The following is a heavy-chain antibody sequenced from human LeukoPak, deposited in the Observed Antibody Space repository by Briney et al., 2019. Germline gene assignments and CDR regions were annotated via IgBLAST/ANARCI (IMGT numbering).Heavy chain of an antibody. V-gene: IGHV3-23*01. CDR3: ARKFGGYCSGTSCQINFDY. CDR1: VFTFSCYA. CDR2: IRASSGST. J-gene: IGHJ4*02. D-gene: IGHD2-2*01. Sequence: SGGSLRLSFAASVFTFSCYAMSWVRQAPGKVLELVSTIRASSGSTYYADYVKGRFTVSSANSTTKLYLKMNSLRAEDTAVYSCARKFGGYCSGTSCQINFDYWGQGTLVTVSS.